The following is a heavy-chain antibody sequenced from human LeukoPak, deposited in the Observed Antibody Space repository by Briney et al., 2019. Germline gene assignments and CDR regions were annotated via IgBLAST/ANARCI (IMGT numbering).Heavy chain of an antibody. J-gene: IGHJ4*02. CDR2: IWYDGSNK. CDR3: ARDQGCTSTSCYSLFFHY. V-gene: IGHV3-33*08. CDR1: GFIVSDNY. Sequence: GGSLRLSCAAFGFIVSDNYMSWVRQAPGKGLEWVALIWYDGSNKYYADSVKGRFTISRDNSKNTLYLQMNSLRADDTAVYYCARDQGCTSTSCYSLFFHYWGQGTLVTVSS. D-gene: IGHD2-2*01.